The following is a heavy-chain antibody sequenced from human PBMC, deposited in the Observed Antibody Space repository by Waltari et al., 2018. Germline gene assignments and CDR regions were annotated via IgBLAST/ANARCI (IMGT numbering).Heavy chain of an antibody. D-gene: IGHD2-15*01. V-gene: IGHV3-15*01. CDR2: IKSKAHGETT. J-gene: IGHJ4*02. CDR3: TTGSVEGY. Sequence: EVQLVESGGGLVKPGGSLRLSCAASGFTFSNAWMNWVRQAPGKGREWVARIKSKAHGETTDYAAPVRGRFTISRDDSKNTLYLQMNSLKTEDAAGYYCTTGSVEGYWGQGTLVTVSS. CDR1: GFTFSNAW.